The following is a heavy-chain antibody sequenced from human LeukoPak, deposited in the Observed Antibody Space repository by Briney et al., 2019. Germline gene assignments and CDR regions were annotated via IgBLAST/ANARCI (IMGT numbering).Heavy chain of an antibody. D-gene: IGHD4-17*01. V-gene: IGHV3-23*01. J-gene: IGHJ6*03. CDR3: ARDDYAPLGYYYYMDV. CDR1: GFTFSSYA. Sequence: PGGSLRLSCAASGFTFSSYAMSWVRQAPGKGLEWVSAISGSGGSTYYADSVKGRFTISRDNSKNTLYLQMNSLRAEDTAVYYCARDDYAPLGYYYYMDVWGKGTTVTVSS. CDR2: ISGSGGST.